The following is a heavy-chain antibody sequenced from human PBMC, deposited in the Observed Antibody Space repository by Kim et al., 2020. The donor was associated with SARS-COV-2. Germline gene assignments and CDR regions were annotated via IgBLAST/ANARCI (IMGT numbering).Heavy chain of an antibody. Sequence: SETLSLTCTVSGGSISSSSFYWGRIRQPPGKGLEWSMSIYYSGRTYYNPSLERRATISVDTSKNQFFLMLSPVTAAATADYYGARHDSGLWPNFFDPWR. J-gene: IGHJ5*02. CDR1: GGSISSSSFY. V-gene: IGHV4-39*01. CDR2: IYYSGRT. D-gene: IGHD3-16*01. CDR3: ARHDSGLWPNFFDP.